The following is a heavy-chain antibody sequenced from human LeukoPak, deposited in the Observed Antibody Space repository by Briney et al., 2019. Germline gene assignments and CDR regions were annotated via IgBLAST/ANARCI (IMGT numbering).Heavy chain of an antibody. V-gene: IGHV3-30*18. CDR2: ISYDGSNK. Sequence: PGRSLRLSCAASGFTFSSNGMHWVRQAPGKGLEWVAVISYDGSNKYYADSVKGRFTISRDNSKNTLYLQMNSLRAEDTAVYYCAKDGDYSGYFDYWGQGTLVTVSS. CDR3: AKDGDYSGYFDY. D-gene: IGHD4-17*01. J-gene: IGHJ4*02. CDR1: GFTFSSNG.